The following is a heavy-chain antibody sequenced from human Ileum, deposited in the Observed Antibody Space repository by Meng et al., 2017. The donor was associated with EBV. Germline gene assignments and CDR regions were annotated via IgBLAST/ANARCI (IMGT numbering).Heavy chain of an antibody. D-gene: IGHD3-22*01. Sequence: EVQRGESGGGFVQPGGSLRLSCAASGFTVSSNYMSWVRQAPGKGLEWVSVIYTGGSTYYADSVKGRFTISRDNSKNTLYLQMNSLRGEDTAVYYCARNVPGTSAYYDWGQGTLVTVSS. V-gene: IGHV3-53*01. J-gene: IGHJ4*02. CDR1: GFTVSSNY. CDR3: ARNVPGTSAYYD. CDR2: IYTGGST.